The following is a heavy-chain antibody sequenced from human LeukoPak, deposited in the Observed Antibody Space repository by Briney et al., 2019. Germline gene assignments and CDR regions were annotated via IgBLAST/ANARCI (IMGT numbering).Heavy chain of an antibody. D-gene: IGHD5-18*01. CDR3: ARSQYSYGTFDY. CDR2: IYYSGST. J-gene: IGHJ4*02. V-gene: IGHV4-59*08. Sequence: TSETLSLTCTVSGGSISSYYWGWIRQPPGKGLEWIGYIYYSGSTNYNPSLKSRVTISVDTSKNQFSLKLSSVTAADTAVYYCARSQYSYGTFDYWGQGTLVTVSS. CDR1: GGSISSYY.